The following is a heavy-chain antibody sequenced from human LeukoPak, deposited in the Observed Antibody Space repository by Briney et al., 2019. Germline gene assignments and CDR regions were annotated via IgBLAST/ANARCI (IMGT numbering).Heavy chain of an antibody. CDR3: ARGPRITMIVVKGGAFDI. CDR2: ISWNSGSI. D-gene: IGHD3-22*01. CDR1: GLTVDDYA. Sequence: PGRSLRLSCAASGLTVDDYAMHWVRQAPGKGLEWVSGISWNSGSIGYADSVKGRFTISRDNAKNSLYLQMNSLRAEDTALYYCARGPRITMIVVKGGAFDIWGQGTMVTVSS. V-gene: IGHV3-9*01. J-gene: IGHJ3*02.